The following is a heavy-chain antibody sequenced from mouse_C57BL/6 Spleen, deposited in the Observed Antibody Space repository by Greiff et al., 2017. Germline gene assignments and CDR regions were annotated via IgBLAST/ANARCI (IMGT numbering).Heavy chain of an antibody. CDR3: ARSDYDYDDGYAMDY. CDR1: GFNIKDYY. CDR2: IDPEDGET. D-gene: IGHD2-4*01. Sequence: VQLQQSGAELVKPGASVKLSCTASGFNIKDYYMHWVKQRTEQGLEWIGRIDPEDGETKYAPKFPGKATITADTSSNTAYLQLSSLTSEDTAVYYCARSDYDYDDGYAMDYWGQGTSVTVSS. J-gene: IGHJ4*01. V-gene: IGHV14-2*01.